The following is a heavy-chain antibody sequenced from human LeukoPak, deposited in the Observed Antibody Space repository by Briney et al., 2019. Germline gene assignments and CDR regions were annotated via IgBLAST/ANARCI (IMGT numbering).Heavy chain of an antibody. D-gene: IGHD6-19*01. CDR2: ISRSSSYI. J-gene: IGHJ4*02. CDR3: ARDAAGYFDY. Sequence: GGSLRLSCAASGFTFSSYSMNWVRQAPGKGLEWVSSISRSSSYIYYADSVKGRFTISRDNAKNSLYLQMNSLRVEDTAVYYCARDAAGYFDYWGQGTLVTVSS. V-gene: IGHV3-21*01. CDR1: GFTFSSYS.